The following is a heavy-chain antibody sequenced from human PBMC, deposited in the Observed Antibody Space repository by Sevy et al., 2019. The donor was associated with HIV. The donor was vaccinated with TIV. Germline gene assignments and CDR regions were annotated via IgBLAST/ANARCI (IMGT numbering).Heavy chain of an antibody. V-gene: IGHV3-7*01. Sequence: GGSLRLSCAASGFTFSTYWMSWVRQAPGKGLEWVANIKQEGTGKYYVDSVKGRFTISRDNAKNSLYLQMNSLRAEDTAVYYCARVQVPWGAQVLDLWGRGTLVTVSS. CDR3: ARVQVPWGAQVLDL. CDR2: IKQEGTGK. D-gene: IGHD3-16*01. J-gene: IGHJ2*01. CDR1: GFTFSTYW.